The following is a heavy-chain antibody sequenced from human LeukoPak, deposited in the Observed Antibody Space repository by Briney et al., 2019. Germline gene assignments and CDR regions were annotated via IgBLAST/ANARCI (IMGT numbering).Heavy chain of an antibody. J-gene: IGHJ5*02. V-gene: IGHV4-34*01. Sequence: PSETLSLTCAVYGGSFSGYYWSWIRQPPGKGLEWIGEINHSGSTNYNPSLKSRVTISVDTSKNQFSLKLSPVTAADTAVYYCARYSSSWSEYNWFDHWGQGTLVTVSS. D-gene: IGHD6-13*01. CDR1: GGSFSGYY. CDR3: ARYSSSWSEYNWFDH. CDR2: INHSGST.